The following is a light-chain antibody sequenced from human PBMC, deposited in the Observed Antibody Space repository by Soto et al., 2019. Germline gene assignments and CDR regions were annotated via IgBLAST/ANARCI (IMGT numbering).Light chain of an antibody. Sequence: ALTQPASVSGSPGQSITISCTGTTSDDYVSWYQQPPGEAPRLLIYDVVTRPSEVSDRFSGSKADNTASLTISGLQAEDEALYYCSSYTSTNSWIFGTGTKVTVL. CDR1: TSDDY. J-gene: IGLJ1*01. V-gene: IGLV2-14*03. CDR2: DVV. CDR3: SSYTSTNSWI.